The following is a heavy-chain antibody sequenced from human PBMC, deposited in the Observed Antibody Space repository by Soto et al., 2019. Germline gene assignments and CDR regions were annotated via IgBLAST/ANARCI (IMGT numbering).Heavy chain of an antibody. D-gene: IGHD3-10*01. J-gene: IGHJ4*02. Sequence: ASVKVSCKASGYTFTGYYMHWVRQAPGQGLEWMGWINPNSGGTNYAQKFQGRVTMTRDTSISTAYMELSRLRSDDTAVYYCARDPQSDYYGSGSYPFDYWGQGTLVTVSS. CDR2: INPNSGGT. V-gene: IGHV1-2*02. CDR3: ARDPQSDYYGSGSYPFDY. CDR1: GYTFTGYY.